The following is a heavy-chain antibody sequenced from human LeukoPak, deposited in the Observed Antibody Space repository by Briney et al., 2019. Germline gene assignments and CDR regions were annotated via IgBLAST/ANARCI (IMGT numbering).Heavy chain of an antibody. CDR2: VSYDGSNK. Sequence: GRSLRLSCAPSGFTFSNYAIHWARQAPGKGLEWVAVVSYDGSNKYYADSVKGRFTISRDNSKNTLYLQVNSLRAEDTAVYYCARAAEWELHYFDYWGQGILVTVSS. J-gene: IGHJ4*02. D-gene: IGHD1-26*01. CDR1: GFTFSNYA. V-gene: IGHV3-30-3*01. CDR3: ARAAEWELHYFDY.